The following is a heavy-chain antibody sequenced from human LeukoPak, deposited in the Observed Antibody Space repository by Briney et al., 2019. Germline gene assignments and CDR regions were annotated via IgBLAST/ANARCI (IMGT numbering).Heavy chain of an antibody. Sequence: PSAPLSPTCAVYGGSFSGYYWCWIRQPPGRGLEWSGEINHSESTNYNPSLKVRVTISVDTSKDQFSLKLSSVAAADTAVYYCARGGGSYYEDYWGQGTLVTVSS. V-gene: IGHV4-34*01. CDR3: ARGGGSYYEDY. D-gene: IGHD1-26*01. J-gene: IGHJ4*02. CDR2: INHSEST. CDR1: GGSFSGYY.